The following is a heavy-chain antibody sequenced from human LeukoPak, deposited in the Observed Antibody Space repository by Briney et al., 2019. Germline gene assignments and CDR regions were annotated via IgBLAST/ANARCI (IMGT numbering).Heavy chain of an antibody. Sequence: ASVKVSCKASGGTFSSYAISWVRQAPGQGLEWMGGIIPIFGTANYAQKFQGRVTITADESTSTAYMELSSLRSEDTAVYYCAREQGRCTSCYGSSFDYWGQGTLVTVSS. V-gene: IGHV1-69*13. CDR1: GGTFSSYA. D-gene: IGHD2-2*01. CDR3: AREQGRCTSCYGSSFDY. J-gene: IGHJ4*02. CDR2: IIPIFGTA.